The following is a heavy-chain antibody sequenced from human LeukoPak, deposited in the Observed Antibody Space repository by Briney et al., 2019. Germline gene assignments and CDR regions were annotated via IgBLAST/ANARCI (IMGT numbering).Heavy chain of an antibody. V-gene: IGHV3-48*03. CDR3: AELGITMIGGV. J-gene: IGHJ6*04. Sequence: HPGGSLRLSCTASGFSLSDYEINWVRQAPGKGLEWVSYVSFTGNPVDYPDSVKGRFTISRDNAKNSLYLQMNSLRAEDTAVYYCAELGITMIGGVWGKGTTVTISS. CDR1: GFSLSDYE. CDR2: VSFTGNPV. D-gene: IGHD3-10*02.